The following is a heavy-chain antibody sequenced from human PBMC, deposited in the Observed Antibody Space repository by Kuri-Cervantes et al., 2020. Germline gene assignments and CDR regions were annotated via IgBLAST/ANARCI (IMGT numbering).Heavy chain of an antibody. CDR1: GFNFSNYG. Sequence: GGSLRLSCAASGFNFSNYGIHWVRQAPGKGLEWVAVVSYDGSYKYYTDSVKGRFTISRDNSKNTVYLQMNSLRAEDTAVYYCASNSGSSLFNYYYYGMDVWGQGTTVTVSS. J-gene: IGHJ6*02. V-gene: IGHV3-30*03. D-gene: IGHD1-26*01. CDR2: VSYDGSYK. CDR3: ASNSGSSLFNYYYYGMDV.